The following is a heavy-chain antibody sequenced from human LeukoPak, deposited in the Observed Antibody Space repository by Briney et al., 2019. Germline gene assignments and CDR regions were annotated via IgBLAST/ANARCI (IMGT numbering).Heavy chain of an antibody. CDR3: ARDAGSSWAHFDY. CDR1: GFTFSSYW. Sequence: GGSLRLSCAASGFTFSSYWMSWVRQAPGKGLEWVANIKQEGSEKYYVDSVKGRFTISRDNAKNSLYLQMNSLRAEDTAVYYCARDAGSSWAHFDYWGQGTLVTVSS. J-gene: IGHJ4*02. V-gene: IGHV3-7*01. D-gene: IGHD6-13*01. CDR2: IKQEGSEK.